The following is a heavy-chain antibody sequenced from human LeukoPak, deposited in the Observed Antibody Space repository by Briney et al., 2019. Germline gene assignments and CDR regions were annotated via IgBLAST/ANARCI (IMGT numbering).Heavy chain of an antibody. CDR1: GVTFDDYA. CDR2: IGWNSGSI. CDR3: EKVAGTEDRYYGMDV. J-gene: IGHJ6*02. D-gene: IGHD6-13*01. V-gene: IGHV3-9*01. Sequence: PGGSLRLSCAASGVTFDDYAMRWVRQAPGKGLEWVSGIGWNSGSIGYADSVKGRFTISRDNAKNSLYLQMNSLRAEDTALYYCEKVAGTEDRYYGMDVWGQGTTVTVSS.